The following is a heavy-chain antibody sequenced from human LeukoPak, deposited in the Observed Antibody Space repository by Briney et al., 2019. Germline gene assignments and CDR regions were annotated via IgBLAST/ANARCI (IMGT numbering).Heavy chain of an antibody. CDR2: INHSGST. CDR1: GGSFSGYY. CDR3: ARGGPGTNFDY. V-gene: IGHV4-34*01. Sequence: SETLSLTCAVYGGSFSGYYWSWIRQPPGKGLEWIGEINHSGSTNYNPSLKSRVTISVDTSKNQFSLKLSSVTAADTAVYYCARGGPGTNFDYWGQGTLVTVSS. J-gene: IGHJ4*02.